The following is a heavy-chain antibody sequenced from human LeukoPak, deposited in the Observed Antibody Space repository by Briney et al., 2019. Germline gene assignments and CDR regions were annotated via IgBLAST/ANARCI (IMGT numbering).Heavy chain of an antibody. CDR3: ARDLPYSGSYSYFDY. CDR2: INSDGSST. CDR1: GFTFSSYW. Sequence: GGSLRLSCAASGFTFSSYWMHWVRQAPGKGLVWVSRINSDGSSTSYADSVKGRFTISRDNAKNTLYLQMNSLGAEDTAVYYCARDLPYSGSYSYFDYWGQGTLVTVSS. D-gene: IGHD1-26*01. V-gene: IGHV3-74*01. J-gene: IGHJ4*02.